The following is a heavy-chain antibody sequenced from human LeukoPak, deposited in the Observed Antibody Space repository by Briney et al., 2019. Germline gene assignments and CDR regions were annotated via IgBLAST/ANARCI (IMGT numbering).Heavy chain of an antibody. Sequence: GGSLRLSCAASGFTFSSYSMNWVRQAPGKGLEWVSSISSSSSYIYYADSVKGRFTISRDNAKNSLYLQMNSLRAEDTAVYYCARDRVSYGFDYYHGMDVWGKGTTVTVSS. J-gene: IGHJ6*04. CDR1: GFTFSSYS. CDR2: ISSSSSYI. V-gene: IGHV3-21*01. CDR3: ARDRVSYGFDYYHGMDV. D-gene: IGHD5-18*01.